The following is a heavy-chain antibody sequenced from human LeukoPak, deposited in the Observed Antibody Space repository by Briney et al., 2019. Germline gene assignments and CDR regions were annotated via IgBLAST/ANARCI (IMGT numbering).Heavy chain of an antibody. V-gene: IGHV3-7*01. J-gene: IGHJ4*02. CDR1: GFTFSSYW. D-gene: IGHD3-22*01. Sequence: GGSLRLSCAASGFTFSSYWMSWVRQAPGKGLEWVANIKQDESEKYYVDSVKGRFTISRDNAKNSLYLEMSSLRVEDTAVYYCARDRGWRTSGYYLYHFDYWGQGTLVTFAS. CDR2: IKQDESEK. CDR3: ARDRGWRTSGYYLYHFDY.